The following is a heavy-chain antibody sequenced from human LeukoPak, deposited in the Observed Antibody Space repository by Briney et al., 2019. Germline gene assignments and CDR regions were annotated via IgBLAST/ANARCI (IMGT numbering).Heavy chain of an antibody. V-gene: IGHV3-7*01. CDR1: GFTFSSYW. CDR2: IKQDGSEK. J-gene: IGHJ3*02. CDR3: ARVSRRITMIPREASAFDI. D-gene: IGHD3-22*01. Sequence: GGSLRLSCAASGFTFSSYWMSWVRQAPGKGLEWVANIKQDGSEKYYVDSVKGRFTISRDNAKNSLYLQMNSLRAEDTAVYYCARVSRRITMIPREASAFDIWGQGTMVTVSS.